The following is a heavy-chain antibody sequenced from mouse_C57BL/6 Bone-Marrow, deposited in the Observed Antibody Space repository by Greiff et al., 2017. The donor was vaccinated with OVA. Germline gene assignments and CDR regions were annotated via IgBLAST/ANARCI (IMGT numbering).Heavy chain of an antibody. J-gene: IGHJ3*01. D-gene: IGHD2-5*01. Sequence: VQLQQSDAELVKPGASVKISCKASGYTFTDHTIHWMKQRPEQGLEWIGYIYPRDGSTKYNEKFKGKATLTADKSYSTSYMQLNSLTSEESADYCGARWGSNYEAWFAYWGQGTLVTVSA. CDR2: IYPRDGST. CDR3: ARWGSNYEAWFAY. V-gene: IGHV1-78*01. CDR1: GYTFTDHT.